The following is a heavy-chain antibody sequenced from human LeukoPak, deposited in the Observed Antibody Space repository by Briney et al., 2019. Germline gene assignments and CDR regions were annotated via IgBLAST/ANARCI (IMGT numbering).Heavy chain of an antibody. CDR2: IRYDGSNK. CDR1: GFTFSSYG. Sequence: HPGGSLRLSCAASGFTFSSYGMHWVRQAPGKGLEWVAFIRYDGSNKYYADSVKGRFTISRDNSKNTLYLQMNSLGAEDTAVYYCAKDEPKYYDSSPIWGQGTLATVSS. CDR3: AKDEPKYYDSSPI. V-gene: IGHV3-30*02. D-gene: IGHD3-22*01. J-gene: IGHJ4*02.